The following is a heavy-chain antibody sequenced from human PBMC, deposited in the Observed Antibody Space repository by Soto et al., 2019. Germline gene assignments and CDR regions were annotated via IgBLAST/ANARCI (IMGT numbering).Heavy chain of an antibody. J-gene: IGHJ4*02. V-gene: IGHV3-23*01. CDR2: VSLTGDRT. Sequence: GGSLRLSCVASRFSFSSYEMSWVRQAAGKGLEWVSRVSLTGDRTNYAGSVKGRFTVSRDNFKNTLYLEMDSLRPEDTAIYYCARGGGYCAPTSCAIDSWGRGTPVTVSS. CDR3: ARGGGYCAPTSCAIDS. D-gene: IGHD2-15*01. CDR1: RFSFSSYE.